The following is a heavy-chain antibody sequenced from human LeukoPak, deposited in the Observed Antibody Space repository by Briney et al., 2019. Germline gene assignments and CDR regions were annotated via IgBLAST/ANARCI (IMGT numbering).Heavy chain of an antibody. CDR3: AKDWSCDY. Sequence: GGSLRLSCAASGFTFSNYAMTWVSQVPGKGLEWVSAISDRGDKTHYADSVKGRFIISRDNSKNTLSLQMNSLGAGDTAIYYCAKDWSCDYWGQGTLVTVSS. J-gene: IGHJ4*02. V-gene: IGHV3-23*01. CDR1: GFTFSNYA. CDR2: ISDRGDKT. D-gene: IGHD3-10*01.